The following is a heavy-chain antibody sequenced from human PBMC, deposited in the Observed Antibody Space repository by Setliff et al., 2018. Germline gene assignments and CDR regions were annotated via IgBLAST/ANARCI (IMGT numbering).Heavy chain of an antibody. CDR1: GFTFTDYA. D-gene: IGHD1-7*01. CDR3: AKLRVELRWGFES. Sequence: GGSLRLSCAASGFTFTDYAMSWVRQAPGKGLEWVSTIYSGDRSTFYTDSVKGRFIIYRDSSKNTLYMQMNSLRAEDTAVYYCAKLRVELRWGFESWGQGTLVTVSS. V-gene: IGHV3-23*03. J-gene: IGHJ4*02. CDR2: IYSGDRST.